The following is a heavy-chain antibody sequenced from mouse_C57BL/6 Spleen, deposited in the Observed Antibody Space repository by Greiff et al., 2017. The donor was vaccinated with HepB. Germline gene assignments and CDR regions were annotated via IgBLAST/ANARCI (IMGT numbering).Heavy chain of an antibody. J-gene: IGHJ3*01. CDR2: IYPGSGNT. V-gene: IGHV1-66*01. Sequence: QVQLQQSGPELVKPGASVKISCKASGYSFTSYYIHWVKQRPGQGLEWIGWIYPGSGNTKYNEKFKGKATLTADTSSSTAYMQLSSLTSEDSAVYYCARPGTDSSGLAWFAYWGQGTLVTVSA. CDR1: GYSFTSYY. CDR3: ARPGTDSSGLAWFAY. D-gene: IGHD3-2*02.